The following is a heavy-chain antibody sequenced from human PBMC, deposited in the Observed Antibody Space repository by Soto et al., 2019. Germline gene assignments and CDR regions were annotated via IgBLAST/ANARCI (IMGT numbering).Heavy chain of an antibody. D-gene: IGHD6-19*01. V-gene: IGHV3-30*18. J-gene: IGHJ6*02. CDR2: ISYDGSNK. Sequence: PGGSLILSCAASGFTFSSYGMHWVRQAPGKGLEWVAVISYDGSNKYYADSVKGRFTISRDNSKNTLYLQMNSLRAEDTAVYYCAKASSGWHYYYYGMDVWGQGTTVTVSS. CDR3: AKASSGWHYYYYGMDV. CDR1: GFTFSSYG.